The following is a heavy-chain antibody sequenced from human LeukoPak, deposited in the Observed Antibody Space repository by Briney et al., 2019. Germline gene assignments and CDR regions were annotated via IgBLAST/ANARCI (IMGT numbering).Heavy chain of an antibody. V-gene: IGHV4-4*02. CDR2: VHLSWAS. CDR3: TRESGAFSPFGF. CDR1: GGSILTTNW. D-gene: IGHD1-26*01. Sequence: SETLSLTCAVSGGSILTTNWWSWVRQPPGKGLEWIGEVHLSWASNYNPSLKSRVNMSIDKSKNQLSLELTSVTAADTAIYYCTRESGAFSPFGFWGQGTLVTVSS. J-gene: IGHJ4*02.